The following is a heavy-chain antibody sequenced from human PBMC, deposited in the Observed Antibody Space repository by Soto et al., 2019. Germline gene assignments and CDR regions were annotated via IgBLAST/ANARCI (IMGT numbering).Heavy chain of an antibody. CDR2: LNLDGSNT. D-gene: IGHD1-26*01. J-gene: IGHJ4*02. CDR3: VSGLTTPFDS. V-gene: IGHV3-23*01. CDR1: GFTFRNHA. Sequence: GGSLRLSCAASGFTFRNHAMTWVRQAPGTGLEWVSTLNLDGSNTHYADSVKGRFTISRDNSRNILYLQMNNLRAADTALYYCVSGLTTPFDSWGQGTPVTVSS.